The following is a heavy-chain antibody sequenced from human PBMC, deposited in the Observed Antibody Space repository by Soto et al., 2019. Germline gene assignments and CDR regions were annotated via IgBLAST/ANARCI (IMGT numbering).Heavy chain of an antibody. D-gene: IGHD3-22*01. CDR2: IYSSGST. J-gene: IGHJ4*02. CDR1: GGSISNYY. V-gene: IGHV4-59*01. CDR3: AREFYYDSSGIGFDS. Sequence: SETLSLTCTVSGGSISNYYWNWIRQSPGKGLEWIGYIYSSGSTHYNPSLQNRVTISIDTSKNQVSLKVNSVTAADTAIYYCAREFYYDSSGIGFDSWGQGTLVTVSS.